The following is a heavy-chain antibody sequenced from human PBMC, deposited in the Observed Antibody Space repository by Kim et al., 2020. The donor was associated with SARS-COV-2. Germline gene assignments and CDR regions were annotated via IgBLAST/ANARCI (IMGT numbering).Heavy chain of an antibody. CDR3: ARGGSAYYGSGSYMGY. J-gene: IGHJ4*02. V-gene: IGHV4-59*01. Sequence: SETLSLTCTVSGGSISSYYWSWIRQPPGKGLEWIGYIYYSGSTNYNPSLKSRVTISVDTSKNQFSLKLSSVTAADTAVYYCARGGSAYYGSGSYMGYWGQGTLVTVSS. D-gene: IGHD3-10*01. CDR1: GGSISSYY. CDR2: IYYSGST.